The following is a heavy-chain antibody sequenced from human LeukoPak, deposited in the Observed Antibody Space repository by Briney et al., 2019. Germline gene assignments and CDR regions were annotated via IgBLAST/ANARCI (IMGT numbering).Heavy chain of an antibody. CDR1: GGSVSGYY. CDR2: IYSTSST. Sequence: SETLSLTCTVSGGSVSGYYCSWIRQPAGKGLEWIGRIYSTSSTDYNASLKSRVTMSVDTSKNQFSLKLSSVTAADTAVYYCARMSYDRTGEGRANLYYYYMAVWGKGTTVTVSS. D-gene: IGHD3-3*01. V-gene: IGHV4-4*07. J-gene: IGHJ6*03. CDR3: ARMSYDRTGEGRANLYYYYMAV.